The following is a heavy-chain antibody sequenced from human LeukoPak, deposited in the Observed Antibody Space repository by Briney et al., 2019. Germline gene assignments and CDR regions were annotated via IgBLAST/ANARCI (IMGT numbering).Heavy chain of an antibody. CDR2: IYYSGST. D-gene: IGHD3-3*01. J-gene: IGHJ4*02. Sequence: SETLSLTCTVSGGSISSSSYYWGWIRQPPGKGLEWIGSIYYSGSTYYNPSLKSRVTISVDTSKNQFSLKLSSVTAADTAVYYCARDLRITIFGVVLSGYWGQGTLVTVSS. CDR1: GGSISSSSYY. V-gene: IGHV4-39*07. CDR3: ARDLRITIFGVVLSGY.